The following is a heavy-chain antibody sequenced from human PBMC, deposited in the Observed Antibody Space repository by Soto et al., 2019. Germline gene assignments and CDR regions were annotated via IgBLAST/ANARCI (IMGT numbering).Heavy chain of an antibody. D-gene: IGHD3-10*01. CDR2: IYPAVSDT. CDR1: GYCFTSYW. Sequence: GESLNISCKGSGYCFTSYWFVWVRQMPGKGLEWMGIIYPAVSDTIYSPSFHGHVTISVDKSINTAYLQWSSLTPSDTAMYYCASLPAPMFFYGSGREGGMEVWGQGTTVTVSS. J-gene: IGHJ6*02. V-gene: IGHV5-51*01. CDR3: ASLPAPMFFYGSGREGGMEV.